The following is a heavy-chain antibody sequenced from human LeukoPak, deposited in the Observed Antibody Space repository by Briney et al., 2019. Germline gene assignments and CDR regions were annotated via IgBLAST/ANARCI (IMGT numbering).Heavy chain of an antibody. V-gene: IGHV1-18*01. CDR3: ARENLFGVVIISFDY. D-gene: IGHD3-3*01. CDR2: ISAYNGNT. J-gene: IGHJ4*02. Sequence: ASVKVSCKASGYTFTSYGISWVRQAPGQGLEWMGWISAYNGNTNYAQKLQGRVTMTTDTSTSTAYMELRSLRSDDTAVYYCARENLFGVVIISFDYWGQGTLVTVSS. CDR1: GYTFTSYG.